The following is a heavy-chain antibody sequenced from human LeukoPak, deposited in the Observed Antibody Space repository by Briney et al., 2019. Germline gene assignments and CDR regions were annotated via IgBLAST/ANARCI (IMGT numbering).Heavy chain of an antibody. CDR1: GGSISSYY. J-gene: IGHJ3*02. V-gene: IGHV4-59*01. Sequence: SETLSLTCTVSGGSISSYYWSWIRQPPGKGLEWIGYIYYSGSTNYNPSLKSRVTISVDTSKNQFSLKLSSVTAADTAVYYCARDSGSYLVNAFDIWGQGTMVTVSS. CDR2: IYYSGST. D-gene: IGHD1-26*01. CDR3: ARDSGSYLVNAFDI.